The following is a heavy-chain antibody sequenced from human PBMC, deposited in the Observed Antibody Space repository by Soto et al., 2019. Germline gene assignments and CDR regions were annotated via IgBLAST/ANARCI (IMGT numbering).Heavy chain of an antibody. V-gene: IGHV3-64*01. J-gene: IGHJ6*03. CDR1: GFTFSSYA. Sequence: GGSLRLSCAASGFTFSSYAMHWVRQAPGKGLEYVSAISSNGGSTYYANSVKGRFTISRDNSKNMLYLQMGSLRAEDMAVYYCARGRRPGGERPVVTCYYMDVWGKGTTVTVSS. CDR2: ISSNGGST. CDR3: ARGRRPGGERPVVTCYYMDV. D-gene: IGHD1-26*01.